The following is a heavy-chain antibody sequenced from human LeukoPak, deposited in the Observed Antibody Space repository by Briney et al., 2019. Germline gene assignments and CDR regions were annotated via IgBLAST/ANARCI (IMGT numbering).Heavy chain of an antibody. CDR2: ISYDGSNK. CDR1: GFTFSSYA. D-gene: IGHD1-7*01. J-gene: IGHJ4*02. CDR3: LGTTYNFDY. Sequence: GGSLRLSCAASGFTFSSYAMHWVRQAPGKGLEWVAVISYDGSNKYYADSVKGRFTISRDNSKNTLYLQINSLRPEDTAVYYALGTTYNFDYWGQGTLVTVSS. V-gene: IGHV3-30*04.